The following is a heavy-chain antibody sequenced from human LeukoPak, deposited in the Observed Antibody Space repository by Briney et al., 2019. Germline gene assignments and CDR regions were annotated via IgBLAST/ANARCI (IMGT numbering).Heavy chain of an antibody. CDR2: IYTSGST. D-gene: IGHD3-22*01. CDR3: AREGYDSSGYYAFGY. V-gene: IGHV4-4*07. Sequence: PSETLSLTCTVSGGSISSDYWSWIRQPAGKGLEWIGRIYTSGSTSYNPSLESRVTMSVDTSKHQIPLRLSSVTAADTAVYYCAREGYDSSGYYAFGYWGQGTLVTVSS. CDR1: GGSISSDY. J-gene: IGHJ4*02.